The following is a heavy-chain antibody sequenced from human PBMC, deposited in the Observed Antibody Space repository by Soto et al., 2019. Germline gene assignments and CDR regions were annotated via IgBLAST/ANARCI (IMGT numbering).Heavy chain of an antibody. J-gene: IGHJ4*02. CDR3: ARGPLVVLNYFPS. CDR1: GGTFRNYP. CDR2: IFPLTDIP. V-gene: IGHV1-69*02. Sequence: QVQLVQSGPEVKKPGSSVKVSCKASGGTFRNYPINWVRQAPGQGLEWMGSIFPLTDIPDYAQNFQARLTISADRSTSKAYMELNSLTSDDTAMYFCARGPLVVLNYFPSWGQGTLVTVSS.